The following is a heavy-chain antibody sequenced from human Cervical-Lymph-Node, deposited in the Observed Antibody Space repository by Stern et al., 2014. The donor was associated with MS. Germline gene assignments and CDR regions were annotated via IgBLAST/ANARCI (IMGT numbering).Heavy chain of an antibody. CDR3: ARRGTTVNPQFDY. J-gene: IGHJ4*02. CDR1: GGSITSGGYY. CDR2: IHYSGNT. V-gene: IGHV4-31*03. D-gene: IGHD4-11*01. Sequence: QVQLQESGPGLVKPSQTLSLTCTVSGGSITSGGYYWSWIRQHPGKGLEWIGYIHYSGNTYYNPSLRSRVTISADTSKNQFSLRLNSVTAADTAVYYCARRGTTVNPQFDYWGQGTLVTVSS.